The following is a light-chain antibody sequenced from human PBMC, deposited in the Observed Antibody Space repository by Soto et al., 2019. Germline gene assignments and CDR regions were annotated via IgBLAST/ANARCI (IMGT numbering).Light chain of an antibody. CDR1: QSILYNNTYNY. CDR3: MQALQSLT. CDR2: FVS. V-gene: IGKV2-28*01. Sequence: EIVMTQSPLTLPVTPGEPASISLRSSQSILYNNTYNYLDWYVQKPGQSPQLLIYFVSNRAHGFPDRFSGSGSGTDFTLKINRVEAEDVGTYYCMQALQSLTFGQGTRLEIK. J-gene: IGKJ5*01.